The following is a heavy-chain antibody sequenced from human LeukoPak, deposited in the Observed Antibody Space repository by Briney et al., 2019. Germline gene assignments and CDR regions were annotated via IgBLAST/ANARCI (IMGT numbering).Heavy chain of an antibody. CDR1: GFTFDDYG. J-gene: IGHJ4*02. CDR2: INWNGGST. D-gene: IGHD5-18*01. CDR3: AKAPLPNTAMAPRLDY. V-gene: IGHV3-20*04. Sequence: GGSLRLSCAASGFTFDDYGMSWVRQAPGKGLECVSGINWNGGSTGYADSVKGRFTISRDNAKNSLYLQMNGLRAEDTAVYYCAKAPLPNTAMAPRLDYWGQGTLVTVSS.